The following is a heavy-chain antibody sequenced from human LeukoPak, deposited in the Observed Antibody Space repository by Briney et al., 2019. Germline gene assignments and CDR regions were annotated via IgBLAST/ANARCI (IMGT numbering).Heavy chain of an antibody. D-gene: IGHD3-10*01. CDR2: ISYDGSNK. Sequence: GRSLRLSCAASGFTVSSYGMHWVRQAPGKGLEWVAVISYDGSNKYYADSVKGRFTISRDNSKNTLYLQMNSLRADDTAVYYCAKGGDDPAGGFDPWGQGTLVTVSS. J-gene: IGHJ5*02. CDR1: GFTVSSYG. V-gene: IGHV3-30*18. CDR3: AKGGDDPAGGFDP.